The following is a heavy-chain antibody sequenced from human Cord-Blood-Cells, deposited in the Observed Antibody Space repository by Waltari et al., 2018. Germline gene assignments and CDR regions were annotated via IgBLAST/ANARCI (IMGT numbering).Heavy chain of an antibody. V-gene: IGHV3-49*03. CDR1: GFTFGDYA. CDR3: TSEIEPLGGSYQGFDY. CDR2: IRSKAYGGTT. D-gene: IGHD1-26*01. Sequence: EVQLVESGGGLVQPGRSLRLSCTASGFTFGDYAMSWFRQAPGMGLEWVGFIRSKAYGGTTEYAASVKGRFTISRDDSKSIAYLQMNSLKTEDTAVYYCTSEIEPLGGSYQGFDYWGQGTLVTVSS. J-gene: IGHJ4*02.